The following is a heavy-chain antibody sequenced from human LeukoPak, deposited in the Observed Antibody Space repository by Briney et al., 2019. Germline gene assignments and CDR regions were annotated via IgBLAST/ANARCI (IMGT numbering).Heavy chain of an antibody. CDR2: IRYDGSNK. J-gene: IGHJ4*02. D-gene: IGHD3-9*01. CDR3: ARGGYDIGNGIFDY. V-gene: IGHV3-33*01. Sequence: GGSLRLSCAASGFTFSSYGMHWVRQAPGKGLEWVADIRYDGSNKYYADSVKGRFTISRDNSKNTLYLQMNSLRAEDTAVYYCARGGYDIGNGIFDYWGQGTLVTVSS. CDR1: GFTFSSYG.